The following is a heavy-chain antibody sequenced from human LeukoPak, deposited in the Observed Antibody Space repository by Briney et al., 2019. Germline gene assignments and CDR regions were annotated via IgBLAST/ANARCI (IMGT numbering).Heavy chain of an antibody. CDR1: GFTFSTYW. D-gene: IGHD6-13*01. CDR2: IKQDGSEK. J-gene: IGHJ4*02. Sequence: PGGSLRLSCAASGFTFSTYWMTWVRQVLGKGLEWVANIKQDGSEKYYVDSVKGRFTISRDNAKNSLYLQMNSLRAEDTAVYYCARDDRIATVYWGQGTLVTVSS. V-gene: IGHV3-7*01. CDR3: ARDDRIATVY.